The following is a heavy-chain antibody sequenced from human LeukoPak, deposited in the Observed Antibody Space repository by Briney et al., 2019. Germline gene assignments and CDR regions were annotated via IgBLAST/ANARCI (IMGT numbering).Heavy chain of an antibody. CDR1: GFTFSSYG. CDR3: VRDCETHCGRDPPDY. V-gene: IGHV3-NL1*01. Sequence: PGGSLRLSCAASGFTFSSYGMHWVRQAPGKGLGWVSIIYSGGTIHYADSVKGRFIISRDNTKNTLYLQMNSLRAEDTAVYYCVRDCETHCGRDPPDYWGQGTLVTVSS. D-gene: IGHD2-21*02. CDR2: IYSGGTI. J-gene: IGHJ4*02.